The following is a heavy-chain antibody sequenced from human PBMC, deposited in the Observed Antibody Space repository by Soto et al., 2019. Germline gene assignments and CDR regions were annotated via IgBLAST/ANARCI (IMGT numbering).Heavy chain of an antibody. Sequence: VQLVESGGGVVQPGRSLRLSCAAFGFTFSDIAIHWVRQAPGKGLEWVAVLSHDGRDTHYEDSVKGQFTISRDSSKNTVSLEMTSLRAEDTAVYYCAKGGRQWLVTSDFNYWGQGALVTVSS. V-gene: IGHV3-30*18. J-gene: IGHJ4*02. CDR2: LSHDGRDT. CDR3: AKGGRQWLVTSDFNY. D-gene: IGHD6-19*01. CDR1: GFTFSDIA.